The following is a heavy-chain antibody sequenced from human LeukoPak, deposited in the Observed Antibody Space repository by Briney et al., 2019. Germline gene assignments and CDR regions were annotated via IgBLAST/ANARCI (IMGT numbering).Heavy chain of an antibody. Sequence: SETLSLTCTVSGGSISSLTYYWGWIRQPPGKGLEWIASIHYSGTTYYSPFLKSRVAISVDRSNNQFSLRLSSVTAADTAVYFCTGYSSGWSSGGGYWGQGTLVTVSS. J-gene: IGHJ4*02. D-gene: IGHD6-19*01. CDR2: IHYSGTT. V-gene: IGHV4-39*01. CDR1: GGSISSLTYY. CDR3: TGYSSGWSSGGGY.